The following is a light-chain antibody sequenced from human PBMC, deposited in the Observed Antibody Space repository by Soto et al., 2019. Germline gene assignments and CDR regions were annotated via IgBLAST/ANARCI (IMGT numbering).Light chain of an antibody. V-gene: IGLV2-14*01. CDR2: DVS. CDR1: SSDVGGYTY. Sequence: QSALTQPASVSGSPGQSITISCAGTSSDVGGYTYVSWYQQHPGKAPKLMIYDVSNRPSGVSNRFSGSKSGNTASLTISGLQAEDEADYYCTSYTSSTTPYVFGGWT. J-gene: IGLJ1*01. CDR3: TSYTSSTTPYV.